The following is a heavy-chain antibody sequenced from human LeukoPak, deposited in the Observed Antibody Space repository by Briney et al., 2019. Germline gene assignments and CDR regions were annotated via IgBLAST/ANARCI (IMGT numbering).Heavy chain of an antibody. D-gene: IGHD5-18*01. CDR2: IYYSGST. CDR1: GGSLSSYS. V-gene: IGHV4-59*01. J-gene: IGHJ4*02. Sequence: SETLSLAWTVSGGSLSSYSCRWVRQPPGKGLGWIGYIYYSGSTNYNPSLKSRVSISVDTSKNQFSLKLSSVTAADTAVYYCARGRQLLFDYWGQGTLVTVTS. CDR3: ARGRQLLFDY.